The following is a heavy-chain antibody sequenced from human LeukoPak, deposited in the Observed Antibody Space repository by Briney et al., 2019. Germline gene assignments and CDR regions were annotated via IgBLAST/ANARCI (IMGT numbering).Heavy chain of an antibody. CDR1: GGSIRSTDG. J-gene: IGHJ4*02. D-gene: IGHD2-15*01. Sequence: PSGTLSLTCAVYGGSIRSTDGGGGVRQPPENVLDWIGEIYHSGSTNYNPSLKSRVTIPVDKSNYQCSLKLTSFTAAHTVVYYFVIGGTCYSCGQGTLVTVSS. V-gene: IGHV4-4*02. CDR2: IYHSGST. CDR3: VIGGTCYS.